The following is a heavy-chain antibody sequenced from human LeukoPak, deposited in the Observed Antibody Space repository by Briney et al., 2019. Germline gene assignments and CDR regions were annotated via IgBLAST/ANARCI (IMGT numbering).Heavy chain of an antibody. V-gene: IGHV3-30-3*01. D-gene: IGHD1-1*01. J-gene: IGHJ4*02. CDR3: ARDNWSVDY. CDR1: GFTFSSYA. CDR2: ISYDGSNK. Sequence: GGSLRLSCAASGFTFSSYAMHWVRQAPGKGLEWVAVISYDGSNKYYADSVKGRFTISRDNSKNTLYLQMNSLRAEDTAVYYCARDNWSVDYWGQGTLVTVSS.